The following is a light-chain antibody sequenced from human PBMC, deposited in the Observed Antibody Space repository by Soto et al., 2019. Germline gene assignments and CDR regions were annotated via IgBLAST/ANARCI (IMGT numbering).Light chain of an antibody. CDR3: QQYSNWPLT. J-gene: IGKJ4*01. CDR2: GAS. CDR1: QSVQSN. Sequence: EIVMTQSPATLSVSPGERATLSCRASQSVQSNLAWYQQKPGQAPRLLIYGASTSATGVPARFSGSGSGTEFSLTVSSLQSEDFAVYYCQQYSNWPLTFGGGTKVEIK. V-gene: IGKV3-15*01.